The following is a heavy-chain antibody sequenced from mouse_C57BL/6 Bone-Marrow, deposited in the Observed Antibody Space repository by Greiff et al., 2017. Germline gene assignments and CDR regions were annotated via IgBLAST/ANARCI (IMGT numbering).Heavy chain of an antibody. J-gene: IGHJ3*01. D-gene: IGHD2-5*01. CDR2: IYPRDGST. CDR1: GYTFTDHT. Sequence: QVQLQQSDAELVKPGASVKISCKVSGYTFTDHTIHWMKQRPEQGLEWIGYIYPRDGSTKYNEKFKGKATLTADKSSSTAYMHLNSLPSEDSAVYCCARSSNSNYPAWFAYWGQGTLVTVSA. V-gene: IGHV1-78*01. CDR3: ARSSNSNYPAWFAY.